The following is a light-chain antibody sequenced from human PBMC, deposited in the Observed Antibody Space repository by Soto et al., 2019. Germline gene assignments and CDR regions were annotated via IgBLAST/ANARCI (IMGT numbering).Light chain of an antibody. CDR1: SSNIGAGYD. V-gene: IGLV1-40*01. CDR2: GNS. Sequence: QLVLTQPPSVSGAPGQRVTISCTGSSSNIGAGYDVHWYQQLPGTAPKLLIYGNSNRPSGVPDRFSGSKSGTSASLAIAGLQAEDEDDYYCHSYDSSLSGSNVVFGGGTQLTVL. J-gene: IGLJ2*01. CDR3: HSYDSSLSGSNVV.